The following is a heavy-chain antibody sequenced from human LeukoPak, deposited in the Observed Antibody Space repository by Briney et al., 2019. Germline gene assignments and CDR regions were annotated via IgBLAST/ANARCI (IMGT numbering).Heavy chain of an antibody. Sequence: GGSLKLSCAASGFTFSGSAMHWVRQASGKGLEWVGRIRSKANSYATAYAASVKGRFTISRDDSKNTAYLQMNSLKTEDAAVYYCTRHGSGSYKSAFDIWGQGTMVTVSS. CDR1: GFTFSGSA. D-gene: IGHD1-26*01. V-gene: IGHV3-73*01. CDR2: IRSKANSYAT. CDR3: TRHGSGSYKSAFDI. J-gene: IGHJ3*02.